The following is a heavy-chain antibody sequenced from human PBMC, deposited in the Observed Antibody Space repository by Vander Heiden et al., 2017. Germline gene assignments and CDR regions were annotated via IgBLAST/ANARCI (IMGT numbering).Heavy chain of an antibody. J-gene: IGHJ6*02. V-gene: IGHV3-23*01. CDR3: AKERGTVVRDYYYYYGMDV. Sequence: EVQLFESGGGLVQPGGSLRLSCAASGFTFSSYAMSWVRQAPGKGLEWGSAISGSGGSTYYADSVKGRFTISRDNSKNTLYLQMNSLRAEDTAVYYCAKERGTVVRDYYYYYGMDVWGQGTTVTVSS. D-gene: IGHD2-15*01. CDR2: ISGSGGST. CDR1: GFTFSSYA.